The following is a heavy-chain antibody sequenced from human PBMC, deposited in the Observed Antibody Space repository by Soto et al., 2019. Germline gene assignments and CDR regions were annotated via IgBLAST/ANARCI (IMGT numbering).Heavy chain of an antibody. V-gene: IGHV4-59*02. CDR3: ARDRDRHSSGLPSFDP. CDR2: IYYTGTH. CDR1: GGSVSNYY. Sequence: QVQLQESGPGLLKPSETLSLTCSVSGGSVSNYYWSWVRRPPGKGLEWIGYIYYTGTHDYNPSLRGRATISVDTSKDQFSLKLTSVTAADTAVYYCARDRDRHSSGLPSFDPWGQGILVTVSS. D-gene: IGHD3-22*01. J-gene: IGHJ5*02.